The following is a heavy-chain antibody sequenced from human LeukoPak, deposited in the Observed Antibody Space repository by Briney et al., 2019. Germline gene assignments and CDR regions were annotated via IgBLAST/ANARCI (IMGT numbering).Heavy chain of an antibody. J-gene: IGHJ4*02. Sequence: SETLSLTCTVSGGSISSYYWSWIRQPPGKGLEWIGYIYYSRSTNYNPSLKSRVTISVDTSKNQFSLKLSSVTAADTAVYYCARGWENYFDYWGQGTLVTVSS. CDR2: IYYSRST. D-gene: IGHD1-26*01. CDR1: GGSISSYY. CDR3: ARGWENYFDY. V-gene: IGHV4-59*01.